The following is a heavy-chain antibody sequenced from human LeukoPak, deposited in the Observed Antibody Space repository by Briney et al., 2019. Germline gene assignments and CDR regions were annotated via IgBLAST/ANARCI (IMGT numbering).Heavy chain of an antibody. CDR1: GFTFSSYW. CDR3: ARRRSGYSSGSFDY. D-gene: IGHD6-19*01. Sequence: GGSLRLSCAASGFTFSSYWMSWVRQAPGKGLEWVANIKQDGSEKYYVDSVKGRFTISRDNAKNSLYLRMNSLRAEDTAVYYCARRRSGYSSGSFDYWGQGTLVTVSS. CDR2: IKQDGSEK. V-gene: IGHV3-7*01. J-gene: IGHJ4*02.